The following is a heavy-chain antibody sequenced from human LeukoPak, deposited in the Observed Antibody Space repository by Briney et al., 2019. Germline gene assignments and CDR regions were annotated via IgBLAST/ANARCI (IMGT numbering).Heavy chain of an antibody. Sequence: KPSETLSLTCTVSGGSISSYYWSWIRQPAGKGLEWIGRIYTSGSTNYNPSLKSRVTMSVDTSKNQFSLKLSSVTAADTAVYCCARDSPNSSSWYVGVYFDYWGQGTLVTVSS. V-gene: IGHV4-4*07. CDR2: IYTSGST. D-gene: IGHD6-13*01. J-gene: IGHJ4*02. CDR1: GGSISSYY. CDR3: ARDSPNSSSWYVGVYFDY.